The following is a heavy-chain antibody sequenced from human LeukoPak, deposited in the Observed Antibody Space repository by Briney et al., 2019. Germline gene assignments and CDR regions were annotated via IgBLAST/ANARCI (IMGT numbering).Heavy chain of an antibody. Sequence: GGSLRLSCAASGFTFGSYWMNWVRQAPGKGLEWVSSISSTGSYIYYADSVKGRFTISRDNPGNVMYLQMDSLRAEDTAVYYCTRVAQSGPTGWFDPWGQGTLVTVSS. CDR3: TRVAQSGPTGWFDP. V-gene: IGHV3-21*01. D-gene: IGHD1-1*01. J-gene: IGHJ5*02. CDR2: ISSTGSYI. CDR1: GFTFGSYW.